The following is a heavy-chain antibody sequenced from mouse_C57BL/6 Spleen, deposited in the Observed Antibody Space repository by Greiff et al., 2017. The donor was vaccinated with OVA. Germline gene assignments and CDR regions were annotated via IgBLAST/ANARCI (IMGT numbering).Heavy chain of an antibody. CDR3: ASAVVAPYYAMDY. D-gene: IGHD1-1*01. V-gene: IGHV1-22*01. CDR1: GYTFTDYN. J-gene: IGHJ4*01. CDR2: INPNNGGT. Sequence: EVKLMESGPELVKPGASVKMSCKASGYTFTDYNMHWVKQSHGKSLEWIGYINPNNGGTSYNQKFKGKATLTVNKSSSTAYMELRSLTSEDSAVYYCASAVVAPYYAMDYWGQGTSVTVSS.